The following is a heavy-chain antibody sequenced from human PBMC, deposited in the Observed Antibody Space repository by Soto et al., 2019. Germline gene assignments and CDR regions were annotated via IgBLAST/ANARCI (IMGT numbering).Heavy chain of an antibody. J-gene: IGHJ1*01. CDR3: AKLATTYGDYARYLLP. Sequence: EVQLLESGGGLVQPGGSLRLSCAASGFTFSSYAMSWVRQAPGKGLEWVSSIGGGGSSSTFYADSVEGRFTISRDNSKNPLYLQMNGLRAEDTAVYYCAKLATTYGDYARYLLPWGQGTLVTVSS. CDR2: IGGGGSSST. V-gene: IGHV3-23*01. CDR1: GFTFSSYA. D-gene: IGHD4-17*01.